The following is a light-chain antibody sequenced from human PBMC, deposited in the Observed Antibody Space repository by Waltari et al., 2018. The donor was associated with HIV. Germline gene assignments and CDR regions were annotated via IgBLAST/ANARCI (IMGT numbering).Light chain of an antibody. CDR2: DAS. CDR3: QQYGSSPRT. Sequence: EVVLTQSPVTLSLSPGERATLSCRASQSVRSNLAWYQQKPGLAPSLLIYDASNRATGIPDRFSGSGSGTDFTLTISRLEPEDFAVYYCQQYGSSPRTFGQGTKVEIK. J-gene: IGKJ1*01. V-gene: IGKV3D-20*01. CDR1: QSVRSN.